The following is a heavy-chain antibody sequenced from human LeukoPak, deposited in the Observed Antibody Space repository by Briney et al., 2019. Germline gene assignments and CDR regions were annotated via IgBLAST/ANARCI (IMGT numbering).Heavy chain of an antibody. Sequence: PSETLSLTCTVSGGSISSSSYYWGWIRQPPGKGLEWIGSIYYSGSTYYNPSLKSRITISVDTSKNQFSLKLSSVTAADTAVYYCARLGSYYDILTGVLDYWGQGTLVTVSS. CDR2: IYYSGST. D-gene: IGHD3-9*01. J-gene: IGHJ4*02. V-gene: IGHV4-39*01. CDR1: GGSISSSSYY. CDR3: ARLGSYYDILTGVLDY.